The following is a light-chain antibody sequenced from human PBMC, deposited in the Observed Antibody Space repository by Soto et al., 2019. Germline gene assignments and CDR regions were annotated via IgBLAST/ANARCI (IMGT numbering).Light chain of an antibody. V-gene: IGKV3-20*01. Sequence: EIVLTQSPGTLSLSLGERATLSCRASQSVSSNLAWYQQKPGQVPRLLMSAASSRATGIPDRFSGSGSGTDFTLTISRLEPEDFAVYYCQQSSRSPVTFGQGTRLEIK. CDR1: QSVSSN. CDR3: QQSSRSPVT. J-gene: IGKJ5*01. CDR2: AAS.